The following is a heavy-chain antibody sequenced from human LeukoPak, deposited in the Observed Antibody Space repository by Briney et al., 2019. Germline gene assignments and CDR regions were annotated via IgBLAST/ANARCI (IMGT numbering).Heavy chain of an antibody. CDR3: ASPYCSTGSCYQGLINYYYGMDV. Sequence: ASVKVSCKASGYTFTGYYMHWVRQAPGQGLEWMGWINPNSGGTNYAQKFQGRVTMTRDTSISTAYMELSRLRSDDTAVYYCASPYCSTGSCYQGLINYYYGMDVWGQGTTVTVSS. J-gene: IGHJ6*02. D-gene: IGHD2-15*01. V-gene: IGHV1-2*02. CDR2: INPNSGGT. CDR1: GYTFTGYY.